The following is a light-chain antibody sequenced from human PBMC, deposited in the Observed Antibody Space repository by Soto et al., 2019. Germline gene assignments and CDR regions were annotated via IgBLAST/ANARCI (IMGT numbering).Light chain of an antibody. CDR1: QGISQY. Sequence: DIQMTQSPSSLSASVGDRVTITCQASQGISQYLNWYHQKPGKAPKLLIYDASTLETGVTSRFRGSGSGTDFTFTISGRQPEDIGTYYCQQYENLPMTFGQGTRLE. CDR2: DAS. CDR3: QQYENLPMT. J-gene: IGKJ5*01. V-gene: IGKV1-33*01.